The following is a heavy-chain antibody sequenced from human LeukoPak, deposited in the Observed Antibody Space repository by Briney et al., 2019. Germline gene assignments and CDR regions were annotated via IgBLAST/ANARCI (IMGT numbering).Heavy chain of an antibody. CDR2: IYSDGTT. CDR3: ARDPGYNYGFDY. J-gene: IGHJ4*02. CDR1: GFTFSSYS. V-gene: IGHV3-66*01. D-gene: IGHD5-18*01. Sequence: GGSLRLSCAASGFTFSSYSMNWVRQAPGKGLEWVSIIYSDGTTYYADSVKGRFTISRDNSKNSLYLQMNSLRAEDTAVYYCARDPGYNYGFDYWGQGTLVTVSS.